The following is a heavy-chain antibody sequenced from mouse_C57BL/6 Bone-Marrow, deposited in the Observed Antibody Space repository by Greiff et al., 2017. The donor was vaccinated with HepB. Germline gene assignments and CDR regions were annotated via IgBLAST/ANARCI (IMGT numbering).Heavy chain of an antibody. CDR3: ARLIYYYGSSRSYFDY. V-gene: IGHV5-16*01. D-gene: IGHD1-1*01. CDR1: GFTFSDYY. J-gene: IGHJ2*01. Sequence: EVNVVESEGGLVQPGSSMKLSCTASGFTFSDYYMAWVRQVPEKGLEWVANINYDGSSTYYLDSLKSRFIISRDNAKNILYLQMSSLKSEDTATYYCARLIYYYGSSRSYFDYWGQGTTLTVSS. CDR2: INYDGSST.